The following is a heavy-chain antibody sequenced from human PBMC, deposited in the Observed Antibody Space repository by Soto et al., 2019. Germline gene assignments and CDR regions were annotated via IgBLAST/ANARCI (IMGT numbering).Heavy chain of an antibody. CDR3: AMIAPGIAAAGTFGAFDI. J-gene: IGHJ3*02. V-gene: IGHV3-33*01. CDR1: GFTFSSYG. Sequence: GGSLRLSCAASGFTFSSYGMHWVRQAPGKGLEWVAVIWYDGSNKYYADSVKGRFTISRDNSKNTLYLQMNSLRAEDTAVYYCAMIAPGIAAAGTFGAFDIWGQGTLVTVSS. D-gene: IGHD6-13*01. CDR2: IWYDGSNK.